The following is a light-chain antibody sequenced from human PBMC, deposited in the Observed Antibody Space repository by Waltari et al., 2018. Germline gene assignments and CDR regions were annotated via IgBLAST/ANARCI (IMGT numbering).Light chain of an antibody. CDR1: GSDVGSYVY. Sequence: QSALTQPASVSGSPGQSITISCTGTGSDVGSYVYVSWYQQHPGKGPKLMTFDVSNRPSGVSNRFSGSKSGNTASLTISGLQADDEADYYCSSYTSSGTVIFGGGTKLTVL. V-gene: IGLV2-14*03. J-gene: IGLJ2*01. CDR3: SSYTSSGTVI. CDR2: DVS.